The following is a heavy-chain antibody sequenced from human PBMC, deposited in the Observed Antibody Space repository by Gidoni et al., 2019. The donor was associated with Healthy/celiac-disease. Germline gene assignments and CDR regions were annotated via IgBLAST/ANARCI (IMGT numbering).Heavy chain of an antibody. V-gene: IGHV3-33*01. J-gene: IGHJ4*02. CDR2: IWYDGSNK. CDR1: GSTCSSDG. Sequence: QVQRVESGGGVVQPGRSLRLACAASGSTCSSDGMPWVRQAPGKGLEWVAVIWYDGSNKYYAASVKGRFTISRDNSKNTLYLQMNSLRAEDTAVYYCARELRYFDWLLRYFDYWGQGTLVTVSS. CDR3: ARELRYFDWLLRYFDY. D-gene: IGHD3-9*01.